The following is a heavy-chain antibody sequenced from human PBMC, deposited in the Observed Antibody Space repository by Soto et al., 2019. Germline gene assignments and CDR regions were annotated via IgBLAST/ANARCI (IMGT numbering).Heavy chain of an antibody. V-gene: IGHV3-21*01. CDR3: ARDSLNYRRGGYYFDY. CDR1: GFTFSSYS. Sequence: GGSLRLSCAASGFTFSSYSMNWVRQAPGKGLEWVSSISSSSSYIYYADSVKGRFTISRDNAKNSLYLQMNSLRDEDTVVYYCARDSLNYRRGGYYFDYWGQGTLVTVSS. CDR2: ISSSSSYI. D-gene: IGHD1-7*01. J-gene: IGHJ4*02.